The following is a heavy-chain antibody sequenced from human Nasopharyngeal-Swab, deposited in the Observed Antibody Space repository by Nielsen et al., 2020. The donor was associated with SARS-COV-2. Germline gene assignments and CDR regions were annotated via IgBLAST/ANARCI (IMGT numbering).Heavy chain of an antibody. CDR2: INPSGGST. J-gene: IGHJ6*02. Sequence: WVRQAPGQGLEWMGIINPSGGSTSYAQKFQGRVTMTRDTSTSTVYTELSSLRSEDTAVYYCARAKGEDDYGDYSTYYYGMDVWGQGTTVTVSS. V-gene: IGHV1-46*01. D-gene: IGHD4-17*01. CDR3: ARAKGEDDYGDYSTYYYGMDV.